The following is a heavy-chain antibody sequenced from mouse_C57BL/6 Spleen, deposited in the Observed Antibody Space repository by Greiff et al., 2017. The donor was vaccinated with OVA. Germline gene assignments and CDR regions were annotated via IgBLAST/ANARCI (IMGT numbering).Heavy chain of an antibody. CDR1: GYTFTSYW. Sequence: VQLQQPGAELVMPGASVKLSCKASGYTFTSYWMHWVKQRPGQGLEWIGEIDPSDSYTNYNQKFKGKSTLTVDKSSSTAYMQLSSLTSEDSAVYYCARSAQALFAYWGQGTLVTVSA. D-gene: IGHD3-2*02. J-gene: IGHJ3*01. V-gene: IGHV1-69*01. CDR3: ARSAQALFAY. CDR2: IDPSDSYT.